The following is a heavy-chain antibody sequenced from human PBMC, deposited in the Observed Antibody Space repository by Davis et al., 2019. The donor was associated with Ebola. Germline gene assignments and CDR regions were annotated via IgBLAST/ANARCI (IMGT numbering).Heavy chain of an antibody. CDR1: GYTFTSYY. Sequence: ASVKVSCKASGYTFTSYYMHWVRQAPGQGLEWMGIINPSGGSTSYAQKFQGRVTMTRDTSTSTVYMELSSLRSEETAGYYCARNPEKARGLPNNWGRETLVTVSS. J-gene: IGHJ4*02. CDR3: ARNPEKARGLPNN. D-gene: IGHD1-26*01. V-gene: IGHV1-46*01. CDR2: INPSGGST.